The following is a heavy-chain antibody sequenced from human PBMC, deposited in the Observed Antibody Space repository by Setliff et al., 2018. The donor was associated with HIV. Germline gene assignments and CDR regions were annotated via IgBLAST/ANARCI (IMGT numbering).Heavy chain of an antibody. D-gene: IGHD1-7*01. Sequence: GGSLRLSCAASGLTFSSYAITWVRQAPGKGLEWVSAISGSGDSTFYADSVKGRFTISRDNAQNSLYLQMNNLRVEDTAVYYCARDGTTLLAAMDVWGKGTTVTVSS. J-gene: IGHJ6*03. CDR1: GLTFSSYA. V-gene: IGHV3-23*01. CDR3: ARDGTTLLAAMDV. CDR2: ISGSGDST.